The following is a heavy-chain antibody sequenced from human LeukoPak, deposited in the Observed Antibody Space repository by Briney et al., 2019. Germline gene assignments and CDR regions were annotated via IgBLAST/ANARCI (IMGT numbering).Heavy chain of an antibody. Sequence: GRSLRLSCAVSGFTFSSYTMHWVRQAPGKGLEWVAFISYDGSRKYYADSVKGRFTISRDNSKNTLYLQMNSLRGEDTAVYYYARDGPYGDLRYYFDYWGQGTLVTVSS. J-gene: IGHJ4*02. CDR3: ARDGPYGDLRYYFDY. V-gene: IGHV3-30-3*01. CDR1: GFTFSSYT. D-gene: IGHD4-17*01. CDR2: ISYDGSRK.